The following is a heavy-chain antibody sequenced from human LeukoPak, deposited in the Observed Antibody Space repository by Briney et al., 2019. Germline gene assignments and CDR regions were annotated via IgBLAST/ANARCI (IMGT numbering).Heavy chain of an antibody. J-gene: IGHJ2*01. CDR1: GGTFSSYA. Sequence: GASVKVSCKASGGTFSSYAISWVRQAPGQGLEWMGRIIPILGIANYAQKFQGRVTITADKSTSTAYMELSSLRSEDTAVYYCARGGYYDSSGYYWAYWYFDLWGRGTLVTVSS. D-gene: IGHD3-22*01. CDR2: IIPILGIA. V-gene: IGHV1-69*04. CDR3: ARGGYYDSSGYYWAYWYFDL.